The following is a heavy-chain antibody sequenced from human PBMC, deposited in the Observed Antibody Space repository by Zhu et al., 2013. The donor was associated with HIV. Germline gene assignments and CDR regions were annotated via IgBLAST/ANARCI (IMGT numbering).Heavy chain of an antibody. CDR1: GYTFSDYY. Sequence: QVHLVQSGAEVKKPGASVKVSCKASGYTFSDYYMHWVRQAPGQGLEWIGWINPNTGGTNYAPRFQGRVTVTRDTSIDTAFMEVRRLTPDDTAVYYCARSLGLTFGVVVWGQGTQVTVSS. D-gene: IGHD3-3*01. J-gene: IGHJ4*02. CDR2: INPNTGGT. CDR3: ARSLGLTFGVVV. V-gene: IGHV1-2*02.